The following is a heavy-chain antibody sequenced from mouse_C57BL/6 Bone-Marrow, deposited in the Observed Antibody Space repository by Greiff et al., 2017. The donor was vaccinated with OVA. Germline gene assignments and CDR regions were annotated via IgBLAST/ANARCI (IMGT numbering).Heavy chain of an antibody. V-gene: IGHV1-59*01. CDR1: GYTFTSYW. D-gene: IGHD2-1*01. Sequence: QVHVKQPGAELVRPGTSVKLSCKASGYTFTSYWMHWVKQRPGQGLEWIGVIDPSDSYTNYNQKFKGKATLTVDTSSSTAYMQRSSLTSEDSAVYYCARRGYGKGFAYWGQGTLVTVSA. CDR2: IDPSDSYT. J-gene: IGHJ3*01. CDR3: ARRGYGKGFAY.